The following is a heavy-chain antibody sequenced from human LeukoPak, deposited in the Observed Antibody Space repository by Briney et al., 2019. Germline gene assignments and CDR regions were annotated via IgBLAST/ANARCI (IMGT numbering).Heavy chain of an antibody. CDR2: ISSGSRTI. CDR3: AREAISGHRDFDY. Sequence: GGSLRLSCAASGFAFSSYSMNWVRQAPGRGLEWISYISSGSRTIYYADSVKGRFTISRDNGDNSLYLLLNSLRADDTAVYFCAREAISGHRDFDYWGQGTLITVSS. D-gene: IGHD1-26*01. CDR1: GFAFSSYS. J-gene: IGHJ4*02. V-gene: IGHV3-48*01.